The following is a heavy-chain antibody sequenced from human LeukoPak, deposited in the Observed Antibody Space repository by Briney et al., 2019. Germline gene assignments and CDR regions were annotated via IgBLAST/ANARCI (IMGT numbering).Heavy chain of an antibody. CDR3: VRGYYYDSSGYWVRAFDI. CDR1: GDSISANNW. J-gene: IGHJ3*02. V-gene: IGHV4-4*02. D-gene: IGHD3-22*01. Sequence: PSWTLSLTCAVSGDSISANNWWSWVRQPPGKGLEWIGEIYHSGSTNYNPSLKGRVTISVDKSKNQFSLKLSSVTAADTAVYYCVRGYYYDSSGYWVRAFDIWGQGTMVTVSS. CDR2: IYHSGST.